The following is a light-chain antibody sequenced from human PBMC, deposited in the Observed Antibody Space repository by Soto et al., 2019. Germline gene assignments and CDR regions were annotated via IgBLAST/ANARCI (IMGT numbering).Light chain of an antibody. CDR1: SSNIGSNF. J-gene: IGLJ1*01. V-gene: IGLV1-51*01. CDR2: DNN. CDR3: GTWDSDSYV. Sequence: QSVLTQPPSASGTPGQRVTISCSGSSSNIGSNFVYWYQHLPGTAPKVVIYDNNKRPSGIPDRFSASKSGTSATLGISGLQTGDEADYYCGTWDSDSYVFGTGTKLTVL.